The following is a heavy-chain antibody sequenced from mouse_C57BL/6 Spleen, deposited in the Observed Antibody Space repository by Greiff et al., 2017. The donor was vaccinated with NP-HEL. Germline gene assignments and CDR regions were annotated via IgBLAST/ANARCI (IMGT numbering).Heavy chain of an antibody. Sequence: LVESGPELVKPGASVKISCKASGYSFTSYYIHWVKQRPGQGLEWIGWIYPGSGNTKYNEKFKGKATLTADTSSSTAYMQLSSLTSEDSAVYYCARTYYYGSSYRYFDVWGTGTTVTVSS. CDR1: GYSFTSYY. V-gene: IGHV1-66*01. D-gene: IGHD1-1*01. CDR3: ARTYYYGSSYRYFDV. J-gene: IGHJ1*03. CDR2: IYPGSGNT.